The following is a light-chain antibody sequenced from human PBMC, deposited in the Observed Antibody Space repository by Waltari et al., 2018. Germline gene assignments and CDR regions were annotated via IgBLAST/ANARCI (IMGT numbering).Light chain of an antibody. CDR2: DVS. CDR3: MQALEFPRT. Sequence: DIVMTQTPLSLPVTLGEPASISCRSSQSLLDSEDGNTYLEWYLQKPGESPHLLIYDVSNRASGVPDRFSVSGSDTDFTLKISRVEAEDVGVYYCMQALEFPRTFGQGTKVEIK. CDR1: QSLLDSEDGNTY. V-gene: IGKV2-40*01. J-gene: IGKJ1*01.